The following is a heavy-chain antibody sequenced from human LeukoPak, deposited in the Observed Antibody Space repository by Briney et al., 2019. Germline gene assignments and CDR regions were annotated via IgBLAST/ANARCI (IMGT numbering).Heavy chain of an antibody. J-gene: IGHJ5*02. CDR3: ARGRYCSGGSCYVNWFDP. D-gene: IGHD2-15*01. CDR1: GGSISSYY. Sequence: SETLSLTCTVSGGSISSYYWSWIRQPAGKGLEWIGRIYTSGSTNYNPSLKSRVTMSVDTSKNQFSPKLSSVTAADTAVYYCARGRYCSGGSCYVNWFDPWGQGTLVTVSS. V-gene: IGHV4-4*07. CDR2: IYTSGST.